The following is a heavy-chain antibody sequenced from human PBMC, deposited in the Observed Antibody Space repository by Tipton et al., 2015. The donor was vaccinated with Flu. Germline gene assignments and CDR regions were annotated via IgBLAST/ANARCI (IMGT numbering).Heavy chain of an antibody. J-gene: IGHJ3*01. CDR3: ASLMGSGTYSRYAFDF. CDR1: GFTFSDYY. CDR2: INQDGSEK. V-gene: IGHV3-7*01. Sequence: SLRLSCAASGFTFSDYYMSWIRQAPGKGLEWVANINQDGSEKYYVDSVKGRFTVSRDNAKDSLFLQMNSLTAEDTAVYYCASLMGSGTYSRYAFDFWGQGTMVTVSS. D-gene: IGHD1-26*01.